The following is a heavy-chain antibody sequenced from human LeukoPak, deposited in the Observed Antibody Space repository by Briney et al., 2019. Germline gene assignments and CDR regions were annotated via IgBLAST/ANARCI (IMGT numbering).Heavy chain of an antibody. V-gene: IGHV1-2*06. CDR3: ARVGEIRYCDWAPPYNDY. Sequence: ASVKVSCKASGYAFTGYYMHWVRQAPGQGLEWMGRINPNSGGTNYAQKFQGRVTMTRDTSISTAYMELSRLRSDDTAVYYCARVGEIRYCDWAPPYNDYWGQGTLVTVSS. D-gene: IGHD3-9*01. J-gene: IGHJ4*02. CDR2: INPNSGGT. CDR1: GYAFTGYY.